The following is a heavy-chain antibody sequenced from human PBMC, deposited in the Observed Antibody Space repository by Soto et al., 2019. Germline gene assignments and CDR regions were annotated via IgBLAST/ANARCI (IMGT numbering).Heavy chain of an antibody. V-gene: IGHV1-18*01. CDR2: ISGNTRNT. CDR3: ARYSFGASTFDY. J-gene: IGHJ4*02. Sequence: ASVKVSCKASGYTSSSYGISWVRQAPGQGLEWMGWISGNTRNTKYAQKLQGRVIMFIDSSTSTAYMELRSLKSDDTAVYYCARYSFGASTFDYWGQGTLVTVSS. D-gene: IGHD5-18*01. CDR1: GYTSSSYG.